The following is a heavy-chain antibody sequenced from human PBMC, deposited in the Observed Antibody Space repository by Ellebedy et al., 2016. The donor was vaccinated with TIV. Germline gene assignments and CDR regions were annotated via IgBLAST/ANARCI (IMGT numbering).Heavy chain of an antibody. Sequence: GESLKISXAASGFTFSRYSMNWVRQAPGKGLEWVSYIRSSSSTIYYADSVKGRFTISRDKAKNSLYLQMNGLRGEGTAVYYCARDRGYRSSLYYYYNMDVWGKGTTVTVSS. V-gene: IGHV3-48*01. D-gene: IGHD1-1*01. CDR1: GFTFSRYS. CDR2: IRSSSSTI. J-gene: IGHJ6*03. CDR3: ARDRGYRSSLYYYYNMDV.